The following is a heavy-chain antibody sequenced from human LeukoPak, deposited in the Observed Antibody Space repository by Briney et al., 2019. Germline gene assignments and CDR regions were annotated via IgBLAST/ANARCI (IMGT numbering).Heavy chain of an antibody. J-gene: IGHJ4*02. D-gene: IGHD3-22*01. CDR3: ARALYYYDSSGYEDY. V-gene: IGHV3-21*01. CDR1: GFTFSSYS. CDR2: ISSSSSYI. Sequence: GGSLRLSCAASGFTFSSYSMNWVRQAPGKGLEWVSSISSSSSYIYYADSVKGRFTISRDNAKNSLYLQMNSLRAEDTAVYYCARALYYYDSSGYEDYWGQGTLVTVSS.